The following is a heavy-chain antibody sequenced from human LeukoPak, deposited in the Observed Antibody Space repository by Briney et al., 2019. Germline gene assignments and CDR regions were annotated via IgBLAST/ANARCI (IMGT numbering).Heavy chain of an antibody. CDR1: GYTFTSYG. CDR3: ARADDSSSEYPHY. Sequence: ASVKVSFKSSGYTFTSYGISWVRQAPAPGLEWMGWIRAYNGNTNEAQKLQGRVTKTTDTSTSTAYMDLRSLRSDDTAVYYCARADDSSSEYPHYWGQGTPVTVSS. V-gene: IGHV1-18*01. D-gene: IGHD6-6*01. CDR2: IRAYNGNT. J-gene: IGHJ4*02.